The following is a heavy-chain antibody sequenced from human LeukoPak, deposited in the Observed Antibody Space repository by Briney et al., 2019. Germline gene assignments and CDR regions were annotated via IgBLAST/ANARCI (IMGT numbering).Heavy chain of an antibody. D-gene: IGHD4-17*01. J-gene: IGHJ5*02. CDR2: ISAYNGDV. V-gene: IGHV1-18*01. CDR3: ARGYHGDSRYNWFDP. Sequence: GASVKVSCKASGYTFRSYGISWVRQAPGQGLEWMGWISAYNGDVKYAQMVQGRVTMATDTSTRTAYMELRSLKSNDTAVYYCARGYHGDSRYNWFDPWGQGTLVTVSS. CDR1: GYTFRSYG.